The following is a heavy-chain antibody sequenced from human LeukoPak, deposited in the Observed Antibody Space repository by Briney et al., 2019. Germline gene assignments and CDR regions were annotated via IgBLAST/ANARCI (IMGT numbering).Heavy chain of an antibody. Sequence: SETLSLTCSVSGGSIRSYYWSWIRQPPGKGLEWIGYIYYSGSTNYNPSLKSRVIISVDTSENQFSLKLTSVTAADTAVYYCARYSDSSGYYDYWGQGTLVTVSS. J-gene: IGHJ4*02. V-gene: IGHV4-59*12. CDR1: GGSIRSYY. CDR2: IYYSGST. CDR3: ARYSDSSGYYDY. D-gene: IGHD3-22*01.